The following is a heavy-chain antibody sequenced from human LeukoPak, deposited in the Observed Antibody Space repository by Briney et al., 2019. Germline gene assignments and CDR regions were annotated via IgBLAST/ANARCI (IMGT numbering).Heavy chain of an antibody. Sequence: GASVKVFCKASGYTFTGYFIHWVRQAPGQGLEWMGWINPKSGGTNYQEKFQDRVTMTRDTSITTAYMEMSRLRSDDTAVYYCARSMVVRGVMGNYFDPWGQGTLVTVSS. J-gene: IGHJ5*02. CDR1: GYTFTGYF. CDR3: ARSMVVRGVMGNYFDP. CDR2: INPKSGGT. V-gene: IGHV1-2*02. D-gene: IGHD3-10*01.